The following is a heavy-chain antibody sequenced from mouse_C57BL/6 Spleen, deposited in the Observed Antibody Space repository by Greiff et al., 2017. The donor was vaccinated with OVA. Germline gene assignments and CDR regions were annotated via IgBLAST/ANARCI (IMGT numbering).Heavy chain of an antibody. CDR1: GFTFSNYA. D-gene: IGHD1-1*01. V-gene: IGHV5-4*01. CDR3: ARDVEVTRVVAEGYLDV. CDR2: ISDGGSYT. Sequence: EVLLVESGGGLVKPGGSLKLSCAASGFTFSNYAMSWVRQSPGKRLEWVATISDGGSYTNYPDNVKGRFTISRDTAKNNLYLQMRHLKSEDTALYYCARDVEVTRVVAEGYLDVWGTGTTVTVSS. J-gene: IGHJ1*03.